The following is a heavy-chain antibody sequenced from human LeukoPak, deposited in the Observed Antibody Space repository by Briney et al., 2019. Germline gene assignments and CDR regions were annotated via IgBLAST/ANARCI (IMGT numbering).Heavy chain of an antibody. V-gene: IGHV3-21*01. D-gene: IGHD3-10*01. Sequence: PGGSLRLSCAASGFTFSSYSMNWVRQAPGKGLEWVSSISSSSSYIYYADSVKGRFTISRDNAKNSLYLQMNSLRAEDTAVYYCARAILLIRDGMDVWGQGTTVTVSS. CDR2: ISSSSSYI. J-gene: IGHJ6*02. CDR1: GFTFSSYS. CDR3: ARAILLIRDGMDV.